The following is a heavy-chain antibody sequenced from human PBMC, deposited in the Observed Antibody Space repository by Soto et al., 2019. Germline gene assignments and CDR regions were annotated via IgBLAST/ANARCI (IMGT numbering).Heavy chain of an antibody. CDR1: GYSFTSYW. CDR2: IDPSDSYT. J-gene: IGHJ4*02. Sequence: EVQLVQSGAEVKKPGESLRISCKGSGYSFTSYWISWVRQMPGKGLEWMGRIDPSDSYTNYSPSFQGHVTISADKSISTAYLQWSSLKASDTAMYYCARQGSTYYDSSGYLYYFDYWGQGTLVTVSS. V-gene: IGHV5-10-1*01. D-gene: IGHD3-22*01. CDR3: ARQGSTYYDSSGYLYYFDY.